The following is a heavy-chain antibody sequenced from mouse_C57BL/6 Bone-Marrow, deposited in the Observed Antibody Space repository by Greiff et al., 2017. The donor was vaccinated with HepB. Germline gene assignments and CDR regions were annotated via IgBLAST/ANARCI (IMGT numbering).Heavy chain of an antibody. Sequence: EVQLQQSGPELVKPGASVKISCKASGYSFTGYYMNWVKQSPEKSLEWIGEINPSTGGTTYNQKFKAKATLTVDKSSSTAYMQLKSLTSEDSAVYYCATGTYYYGSSYGYAMDYWGQGTSVTVSS. J-gene: IGHJ4*01. CDR3: ATGTYYYGSSYGYAMDY. V-gene: IGHV1-42*01. D-gene: IGHD1-1*01. CDR1: GYSFTGYY. CDR2: INPSTGGT.